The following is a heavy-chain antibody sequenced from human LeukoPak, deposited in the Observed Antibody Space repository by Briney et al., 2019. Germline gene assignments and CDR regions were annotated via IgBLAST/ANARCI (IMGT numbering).Heavy chain of an antibody. CDR2: INPSGGST. D-gene: IGHD3-10*01. V-gene: IGHV1-46*01. J-gene: IGHJ4*02. Sequence: ASVKVSCKASGYTFTSYYMHWVRQAPGQGLEWMGIINPSGGSTSYAQKFQGRVTMTRDMSTSTVYMELSSLRSDDTAVYYCARDFFLPDYGYYFDYWGQGTLVTVSS. CDR3: ARDFFLPDYGYYFDY. CDR1: GYTFTSYY.